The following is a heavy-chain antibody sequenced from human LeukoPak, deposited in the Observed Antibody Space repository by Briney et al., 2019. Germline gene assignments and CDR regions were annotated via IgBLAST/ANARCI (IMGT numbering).Heavy chain of an antibody. D-gene: IGHD2-2*01. Sequence: GASVKVSCKASGYTFTSYGISWVRQAPGQGLEWMGWISAYNGNTNYAQKLQGRVTMTTDTSTSTAYMELRSLRSDDTAVYYCAKNPQGDIVVVPAARHWGSRNTYYYYMDVWGKGTTVTVSS. CDR2: ISAYNGNT. CDR1: GYTFTSYG. CDR3: AKNPQGDIVVVPAARHWGSRNTYYYYMDV. V-gene: IGHV1-18*01. J-gene: IGHJ6*03.